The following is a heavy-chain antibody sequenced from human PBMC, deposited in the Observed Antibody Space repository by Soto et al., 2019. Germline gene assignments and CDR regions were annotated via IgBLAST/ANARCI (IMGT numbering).Heavy chain of an antibody. D-gene: IGHD3-22*01. CDR2: IKQDGSEK. CDR3: AREARSYYDRSGYYYVNNWFDP. J-gene: IGHJ5*02. Sequence: PGGSLRLSCAASGFTFSSYWMSWVRQAPGKGLEWVANIKQDGSEKYYVDSVKGRFTISRDNAKNSLYLQMNSLRAEDTAVYYCAREARSYYDRSGYYYVNNWFDPWGQGTLVTVSS. V-gene: IGHV3-7*01. CDR1: GFTFSSYW.